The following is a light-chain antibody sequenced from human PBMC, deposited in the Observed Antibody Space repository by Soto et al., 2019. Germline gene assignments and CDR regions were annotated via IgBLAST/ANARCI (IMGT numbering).Light chain of an antibody. CDR2: EVI. Sequence: QSVLTQPPSASGSPGQSVTVSCTGTSGDVGAYDSVSWYQQHPGKAPKLIIYEVIKRPSGVPDRFSGSKSGNTASLTVSGLQADDEADYYCSSYAGSNNLIFGGGTKVTVL. CDR3: SSYAGSNNLI. CDR1: SGDVGAYDS. J-gene: IGLJ2*01. V-gene: IGLV2-8*01.